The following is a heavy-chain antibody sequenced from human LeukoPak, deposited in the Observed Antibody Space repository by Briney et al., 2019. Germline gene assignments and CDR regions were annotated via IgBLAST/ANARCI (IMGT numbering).Heavy chain of an antibody. Sequence: GGSLRLSCAASRFTFSSYAMSWVRQAPGMRLEWVSTIGGSGGGIYYADSVKGRFTISRDNSQSTLYLQMNSLSAEDTAVYYCAKYRGFGDSYDSWGQGTLVTVSS. V-gene: IGHV3-23*01. J-gene: IGHJ4*02. D-gene: IGHD3-10*01. CDR3: AKYRGFGDSYDS. CDR2: IGGSGGGI. CDR1: RFTFSSYA.